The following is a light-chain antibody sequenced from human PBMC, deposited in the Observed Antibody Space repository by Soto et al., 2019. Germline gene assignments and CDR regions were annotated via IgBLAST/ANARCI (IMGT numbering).Light chain of an antibody. CDR1: QSIKNL. CDR3: QQRSNWPPLT. J-gene: IGKJ4*01. V-gene: IGKV3-11*01. CDR2: DAS. Sequence: TQSPATLSVSPGEGATLTCRASQSIKNLLAWYQQRPGQPPRLLMYDASTRATGIPARFSGSGSGTDFTLTISSLEPEDFAVYYCQQRSNWPPLTFGGGTKVDIK.